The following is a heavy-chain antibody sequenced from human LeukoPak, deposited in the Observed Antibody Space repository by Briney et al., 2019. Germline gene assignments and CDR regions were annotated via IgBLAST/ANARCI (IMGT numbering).Heavy chain of an antibody. J-gene: IGHJ5*02. V-gene: IGHV1-2*02. D-gene: IGHD2-2*01. CDR1: GYTFIGYY. CDR3: ARAVQPYCSSTSCYFTGYNWFDP. CDR2: INSNSGGT. Sequence: GASVTVSFMASGYTFIGYYMHWVRQAPGQGVEGMGWINSNSGGTNYAQKLQGRVTMTRDTCISTAYMELSRLRSDDTAVYYCARAVQPYCSSTSCYFTGYNWFDPWGQGTLVTVSS.